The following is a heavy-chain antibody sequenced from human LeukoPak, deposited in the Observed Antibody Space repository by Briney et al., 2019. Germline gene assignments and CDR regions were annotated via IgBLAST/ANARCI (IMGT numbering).Heavy chain of an antibody. J-gene: IGHJ4*02. D-gene: IGHD3-3*01. CDR2: INSDGSSA. Sequence: PGGSLRLSCAASGFTFSGYWMHWVRQAPGKGLVWVSRINSDGSSAKYADSVKDRFTISRDNAKNTLYLQMNSLRAEDTAVFYCARGRGGTDDFWSGYYTGYFDYWGQGTLVTVSS. CDR1: GFTFSGYW. CDR3: ARGRGGTDDFWSGYYTGYFDY. V-gene: IGHV3-74*03.